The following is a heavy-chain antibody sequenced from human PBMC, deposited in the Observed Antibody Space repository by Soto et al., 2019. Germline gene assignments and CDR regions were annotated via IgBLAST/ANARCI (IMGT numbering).Heavy chain of an antibody. V-gene: IGHV1-18*01. Sequence: VASVKVSCKASGYSFPNYGITWVRQAPGQGLEWMGWINPYNGNTNYAQKLQGRVTMTTDTSTSTAYMELRSLRSDDTAVYYCARGRGGRLDPWGQGTLVTVSS. CDR2: INPYNGNT. CDR1: GYSFPNYG. J-gene: IGHJ5*02. CDR3: ARGRGGRLDP. D-gene: IGHD1-26*01.